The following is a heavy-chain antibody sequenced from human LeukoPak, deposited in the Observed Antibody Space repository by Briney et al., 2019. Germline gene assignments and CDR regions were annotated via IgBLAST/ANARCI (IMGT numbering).Heavy chain of an antibody. V-gene: IGHV4-34*01. CDR3: ARPRYGSGSLDS. J-gene: IGHJ4*02. Sequence: SETLSLTCAVYGGSFRGHYWTWIRQPPGNGLEWIGEINHSGSTTYNPSLNSRVTISVDTSKNQFSLRLSSVTAADPAVYYCARPRYGSGSLDSWGQGTLVTVSS. D-gene: IGHD3-10*01. CDR1: GGSFRGHY. CDR2: INHSGST.